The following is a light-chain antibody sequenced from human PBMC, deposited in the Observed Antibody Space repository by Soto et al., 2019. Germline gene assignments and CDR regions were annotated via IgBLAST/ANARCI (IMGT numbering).Light chain of an antibody. CDR2: AAS. Sequence: DIQMTQSPSSLSASVGDRVTITCRASQGISNYIAWYQQKPGKAPKLLISAASTLQSGVPSRFSGSGSGTDFTLTISSLQPEDVATHSCQKYNSVPLFGPGTKVDIK. CDR1: QGISNY. J-gene: IGKJ3*01. CDR3: QKYNSVPL. V-gene: IGKV1-27*01.